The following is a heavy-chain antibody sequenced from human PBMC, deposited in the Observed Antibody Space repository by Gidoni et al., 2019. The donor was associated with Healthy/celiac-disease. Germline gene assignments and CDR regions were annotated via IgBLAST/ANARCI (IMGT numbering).Heavy chain of an antibody. CDR2: IIPILGIA. D-gene: IGHD1-7*01. CDR1: GGTFSSYA. CDR3: ARDPEGTIDY. V-gene: IGHV1-69*04. Sequence: QVQLVQSGAEVKKPGSSVTVSCKASGGTFSSYAISWVRQAPGQGLEWMGRIIPILGIANYAQKFQGRVTITADKSTSTAYMELSSLRSEDTAVYYCARDPEGTIDYWGQGTLVTVSS. J-gene: IGHJ4*02.